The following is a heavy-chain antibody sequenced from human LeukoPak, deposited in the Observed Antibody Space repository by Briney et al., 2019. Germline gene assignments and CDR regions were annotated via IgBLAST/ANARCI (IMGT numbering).Heavy chain of an antibody. CDR2: ISGSGGST. CDR3: AKDLRDGDYLTPFDY. V-gene: IGHV3-23*01. CDR1: GFTFSSYA. Sequence: GGSLRLSCAASGFTFSSYAMSWVRQAPGKGLEWVSAISGSGGSTYYADSVKGRFTISRDNSKNTLYLQMNSLRAEDTAAYYCAKDLRDGDYLTPFDYWGQGTLVTVSS. D-gene: IGHD4-17*01. J-gene: IGHJ4*02.